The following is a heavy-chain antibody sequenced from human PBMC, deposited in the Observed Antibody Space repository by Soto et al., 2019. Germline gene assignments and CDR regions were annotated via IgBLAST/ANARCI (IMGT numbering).Heavy chain of an antibody. CDR3: AREKHRLPFSGNPYSGVDG. D-gene: IGHD5-12*01. CDR2: IIPIFPTP. V-gene: IGHV1-69*12. CDR1: GGTFGNSA. Sequence: QVQLVQSGAEVKKPGTSVTVSCKASGGTFGNSAISWVRQAPGQGLEWMGGIIPIFPTPDHAQKFQGRVTIAADESTSTAYMELTALRSEDTAVYYCAREKHRLPFSGNPYSGVDGWGQGTTVSVSS. J-gene: IGHJ6*02.